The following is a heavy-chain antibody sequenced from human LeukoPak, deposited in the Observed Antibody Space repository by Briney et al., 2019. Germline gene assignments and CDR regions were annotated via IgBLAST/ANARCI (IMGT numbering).Heavy chain of an antibody. Sequence: GGSLRLSCAASGFTSSSYSRNWGRQAPGKGLEWVSYISSSSSTIYYADSVKGRFTISRDNAKNSLYLQLNSLRAEDTAVYYCARDLENTAMAYGGYYFDYWGQGTLVTVSS. CDR3: ARDLENTAMAYGGYYFDY. CDR2: ISSSSSTI. D-gene: IGHD5-18*01. V-gene: IGHV3-48*01. CDR1: GFTSSSYS. J-gene: IGHJ4*02.